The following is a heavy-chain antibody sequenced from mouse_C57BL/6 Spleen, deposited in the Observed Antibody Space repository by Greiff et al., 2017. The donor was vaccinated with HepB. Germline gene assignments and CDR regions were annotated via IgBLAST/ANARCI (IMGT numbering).Heavy chain of an antibody. CDR2: ISYSGST. Sequence: EVQLQQSGPGMVKPSQSLSLTCTVTGYSITSGYDWHWIRHFPGNKLEWMGYISYSGSTNYNPSLKSRISITHDTSKNHFFLKLNSVTTEDTATYYCARGADGYSWFAYWGQGTLVTVSA. V-gene: IGHV3-1*01. CDR1: GYSITSGYD. J-gene: IGHJ3*01. CDR3: ARGADGYSWFAY. D-gene: IGHD2-3*01.